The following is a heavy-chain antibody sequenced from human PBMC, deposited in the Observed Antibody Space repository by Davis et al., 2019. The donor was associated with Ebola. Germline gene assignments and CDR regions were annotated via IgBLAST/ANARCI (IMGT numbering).Heavy chain of an antibody. CDR2: IYYSGST. J-gene: IGHJ5*02. Sequence: MPSETLSLTCTVSGGSISSYYWSWIRQPPGKGLEWIGYIYYSGSTNYNPSLKSRVTISVDTSKNQFSLKLSSVTAADTAVYYCARQYYDFPVPPNWFDPWGQGTLVTVSS. V-gene: IGHV4-59*01. CDR1: GGSISSYY. CDR3: ARQYYDFPVPPNWFDP. D-gene: IGHD3-3*01.